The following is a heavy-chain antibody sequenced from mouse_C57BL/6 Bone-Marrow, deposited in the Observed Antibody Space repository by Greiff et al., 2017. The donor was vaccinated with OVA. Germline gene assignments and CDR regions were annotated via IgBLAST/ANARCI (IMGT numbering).Heavy chain of an antibody. CDR1: GFSFNTYA. J-gene: IGHJ3*01. CDR3: VRQIGTY. CDR2: IRSKSNNYAT. D-gene: IGHD2-14*01. V-gene: IGHV10-1*01. Sequence: DVMLVESGGGLVQPKGSLKLSCAASGFSFNTYAMNWVRQAPGKGLEWVARIRSKSNNYATYYADSVKDRFTISRDDSESMLYLQMNNLKTEDTAMYYCVRQIGTYWGQGTLVTVSA.